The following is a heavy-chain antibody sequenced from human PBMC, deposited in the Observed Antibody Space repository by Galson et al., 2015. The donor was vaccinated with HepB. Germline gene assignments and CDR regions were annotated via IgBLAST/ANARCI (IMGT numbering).Heavy chain of an antibody. D-gene: IGHD2-2*01. CDR3: ARTNYAEYQHHEDY. V-gene: IGHV7-4-1*01. Sequence: SVKVSCKASGYTFTSYAMNWVRQAPGQGLEWMGWINTNTGNPTYAQGFTGRFVFSLDTSVSSAYLQICSLKAEDTAVYYCARTNYAEYQHHEDYWGQGTLFTVSS. J-gene: IGHJ4*02. CDR2: INTNTGNP. CDR1: GYTFTSYA.